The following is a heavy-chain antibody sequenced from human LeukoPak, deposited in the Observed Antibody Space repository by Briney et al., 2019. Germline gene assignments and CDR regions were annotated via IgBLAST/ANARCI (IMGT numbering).Heavy chain of an antibody. CDR3: ARGQFRYYDSSGYYGPDY. V-gene: IGHV3-21*01. CDR1: GFTFSSYS. Sequence: GGSLRLSCAASGFTFSSYSMNWVRQAPGKGLEWVSSISSSSNYIYYADSVKGRFTISRDNAKNSLYLQMNSLRAEDAAVYYCARGQFRYYDSSGYYGPDYWGQGTLVTVSS. J-gene: IGHJ4*02. CDR2: ISSSSNYI. D-gene: IGHD3-22*01.